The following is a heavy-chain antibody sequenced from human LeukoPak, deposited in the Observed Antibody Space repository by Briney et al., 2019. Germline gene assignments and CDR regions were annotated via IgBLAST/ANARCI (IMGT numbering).Heavy chain of an antibody. CDR3: ARIHYDSSGFFDY. CDR1: GYSISSGYY. CDR2: IYHSGST. D-gene: IGHD3-22*01. V-gene: IGHV4-38-2*01. J-gene: IGHJ4*02. Sequence: SETLSLTCAVSGYSISSGYYWGWIRQPPGKGLEWIGSIYHSGSTYYNPSLKSRVTISVDTSKNQFSLKLSSVTAADTAVYYCARIHYDSSGFFDYWGQGTLVTVSS.